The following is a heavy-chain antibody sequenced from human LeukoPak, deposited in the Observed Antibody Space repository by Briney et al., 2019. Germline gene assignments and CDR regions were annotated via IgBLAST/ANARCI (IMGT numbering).Heavy chain of an antibody. CDR3: AKDMYYDSSALFDY. V-gene: IGHV3-74*01. Sequence: PGGSLRLSCAASGFTFSSYWMHWVRQAPGKGLVWVSRINSDGSSTNYADSVKGRFTISRDNAKNTLYLQMNSLRAEDTALYYCAKDMYYDSSALFDYWGQGTLVTVSS. CDR2: INSDGSST. CDR1: GFTFSSYW. J-gene: IGHJ4*02. D-gene: IGHD3-22*01.